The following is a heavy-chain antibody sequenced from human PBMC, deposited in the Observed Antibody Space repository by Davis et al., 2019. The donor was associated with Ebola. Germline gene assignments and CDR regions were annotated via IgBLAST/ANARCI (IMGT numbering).Heavy chain of an antibody. J-gene: IGHJ6*04. CDR2: ISGSGGST. Sequence: PSETLSLTCTDSVITFSSYAMTWVRQAPGKGLEWVSAISGSGGSTYYADSVKGRFTISRDNAKNSLYLQMNSLRAEDTAVYYCAKSGLSFGVVKYHYGMDVWGKGTTVTVSS. V-gene: IGHV3-23*01. CDR1: VITFSSYA. D-gene: IGHD3-3*01. CDR3: AKSGLSFGVVKYHYGMDV.